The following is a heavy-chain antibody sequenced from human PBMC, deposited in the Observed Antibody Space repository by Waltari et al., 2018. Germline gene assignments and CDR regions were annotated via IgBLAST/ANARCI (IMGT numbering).Heavy chain of an antibody. CDR1: GYTLTELS. V-gene: IGHV1-24*01. Sequence: QVQLVQSGAEVKKPGASVKVSCKVSGYTLTELSMHWVRQAPGKGLEWMGGFDPEDGETIYAQKFQGRVTMTEDTSTDTAYMELSSLRSEDTAVYYCATNSVVVVAAVYYYYGMDVWGQGTTVTVSS. CDR3: ATNSVVVVAAVYYYYGMDV. CDR2: FDPEDGET. D-gene: IGHD2-15*01. J-gene: IGHJ6*02.